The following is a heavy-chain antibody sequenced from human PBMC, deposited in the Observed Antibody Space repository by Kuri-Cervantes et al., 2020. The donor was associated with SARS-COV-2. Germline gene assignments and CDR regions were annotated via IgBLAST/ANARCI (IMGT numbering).Heavy chain of an antibody. CDR3: AKTSPRDTSDSFGRKFNFDS. CDR2: MSDSGGRS. D-gene: IGHD3-9*01. Sequence: GGSLRLSCAASGFTFSSYGMHWVRQAPGRGLECVSTMSDSGGRSYNAVSVQGRFSISRANSKNMLYLQMNSLRDEDTAIYYCAKTSPRDTSDSFGRKFNFDSWCKGTLVTVSS. V-gene: IGHV3-23*01. CDR1: GFTFSSYG. J-gene: IGHJ4*02.